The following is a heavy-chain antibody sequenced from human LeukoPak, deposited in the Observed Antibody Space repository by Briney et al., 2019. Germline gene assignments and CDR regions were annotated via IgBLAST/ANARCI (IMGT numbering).Heavy chain of an antibody. V-gene: IGHV3-30-3*01. CDR3: ARGELVPHDY. CDR2: ISYGGSNK. Sequence: GGSLRLSCAASGFTFSSYAMHWVRQAPGKGLEWVAVISYGGSNKYYADSVKGRFTISRDNSKNTLYLQMNSLRAEDTAVYYCARGELVPHDYWGQGTLVTVSS. CDR1: GFTFSSYA. J-gene: IGHJ4*02. D-gene: IGHD6-13*01.